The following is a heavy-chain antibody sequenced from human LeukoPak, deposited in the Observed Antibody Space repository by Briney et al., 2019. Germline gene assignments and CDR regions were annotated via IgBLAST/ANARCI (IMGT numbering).Heavy chain of an antibody. CDR3: ARTLQSAYTHGHPFDY. CDR1: GGSISGYY. V-gene: IGHV4-59*01. D-gene: IGHD5-18*01. CDR2: IYNTGST. J-gene: IGHJ4*02. Sequence: SETLSLTCTVSGGSISGYYWGWIRQSPGKGLEWIADIYNTGSTNYNPSLKSRVTMSVDTSKNQFSLKLSAVTAADTAVYYCARTLQSAYTHGHPFDYWGQGTLVTVSS.